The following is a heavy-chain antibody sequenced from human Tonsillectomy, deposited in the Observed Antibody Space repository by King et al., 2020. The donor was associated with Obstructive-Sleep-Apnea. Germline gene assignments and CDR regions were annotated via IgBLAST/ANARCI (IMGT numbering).Heavy chain of an antibody. J-gene: IGHJ6*02. CDR1: GFTFDDYA. CDR3: AKDRRKCGWYGDYYYGMDV. D-gene: IGHD6-19*01. CDR2: ISWNSGSI. Sequence: VQLVESGGGLVQPGRSLRLSCAASGFTFDDYAMHWVRQAPGKGLEWVSGISWNSGSIGYADSVKGRFTISRDNAKNSLYLQMNSLRAEDTALYYCAKDRRKCGWYGDYYYGMDVWGQGTTVTVSS. V-gene: IGHV3-9*01.